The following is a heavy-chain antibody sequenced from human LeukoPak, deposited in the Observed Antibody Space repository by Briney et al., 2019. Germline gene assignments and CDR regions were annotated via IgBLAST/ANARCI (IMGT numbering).Heavy chain of an antibody. CDR2: ISGSGGST. CDR1: GFTFSSYA. V-gene: IGHV3-23*01. Sequence: GGSLRLSCAASGFTFSSYAMSWVRQAPGKGLEWVSAISGSGGSTYYADSVKGRFTISRDNSKNTLYLQMNSLRAEDTAVYYCAKDTGPVATYASPFDYWGQGTLVTVSS. CDR3: AKDTGPVATYASPFDY. D-gene: IGHD5-12*01. J-gene: IGHJ4*02.